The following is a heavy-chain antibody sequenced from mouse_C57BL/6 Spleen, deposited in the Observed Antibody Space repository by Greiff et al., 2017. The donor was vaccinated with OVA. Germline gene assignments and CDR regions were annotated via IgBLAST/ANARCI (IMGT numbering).Heavy chain of an antibody. CDR2: ISSGSSTI. CDR1: GFTFSDYG. V-gene: IGHV5-17*01. J-gene: IGHJ2*01. Sequence: EVKLVESGGGLVKPGGSLKLSCAASGFTFSDYGMHWVRQAPEKGLEWVAYISSGSSTIYYADTVKGRFTISRDNAKNTLFLQMTSLRSEDTAMYYCARQDSNPGVYFDYWGQGTTLTVSS. CDR3: ARQDSNPGVYFDY. D-gene: IGHD2-5*01.